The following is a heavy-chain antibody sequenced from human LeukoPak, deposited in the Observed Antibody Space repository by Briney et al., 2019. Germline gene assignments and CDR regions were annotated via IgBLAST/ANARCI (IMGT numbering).Heavy chain of an antibody. CDR2: IYYSGST. V-gene: IGHV4-59*01. CDR3: ARDRMVGLFDY. D-gene: IGHD2-8*01. CDR1: GGSISSYY. J-gene: IGHJ4*02. Sequence: SETLSLTCTVSGGSISSYYWSWIRQPPGKGLEWIGCIYYSGSTNYNPSLKSRVTISVDTSKNQFSLKLSSVTAADTAVYYCARDRMVGLFDYWGQGILVTVSS.